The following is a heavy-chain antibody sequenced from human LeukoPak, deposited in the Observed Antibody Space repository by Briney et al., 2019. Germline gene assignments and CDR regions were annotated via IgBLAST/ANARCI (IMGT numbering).Heavy chain of an antibody. Sequence: SETLSLTCNVSGGSISSSYWSWIRQPPGKGLEWIGYMYYSGSTNYNPSLKSRVSISVDTSKNQFSLKLTSVTAADTAVYYCARHRFDYYYYGMDVWGQGTTVTVSS. V-gene: IGHV4-59*08. CDR1: GGSISSSY. CDR2: MYYSGST. CDR3: ARHRFDYYYYGMDV. D-gene: IGHD3-10*01. J-gene: IGHJ6*02.